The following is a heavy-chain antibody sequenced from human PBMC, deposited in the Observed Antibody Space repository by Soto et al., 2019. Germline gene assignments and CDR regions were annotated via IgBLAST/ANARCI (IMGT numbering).Heavy chain of an antibody. CDR2: IYYSGST. CDR3: VRSFGVEEAGPFDY. CDR1: GGSISSGRYY. D-gene: IGHD6-13*01. Sequence: SETLSLTCTVSGGSISSGRYYWSWIRQHPGKGLEWIGYIYYSGSTYYNPSLKSRVTISVDTSKNQFSLKLSSVTAADTAVYYCVRSFGVEEAGPFDYWGQGTLVTVSS. V-gene: IGHV4-31*03. J-gene: IGHJ4*02.